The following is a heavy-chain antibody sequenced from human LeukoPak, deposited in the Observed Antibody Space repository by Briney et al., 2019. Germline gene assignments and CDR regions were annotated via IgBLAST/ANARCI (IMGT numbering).Heavy chain of an antibody. J-gene: IGHJ5*02. CDR3: ARGGGTYYYDSSGYYYEWFDP. Sequence: ASVKVYCKASGYTFTGYYMHWVRQAPGQGLEWMGWINPNSGGTNYAQKFQGRVTMTRDTSISTAYMELSRLRSDDTAVYYCARGGGTYYYDSSGYYYEWFDPWGQGTLVTVSS. D-gene: IGHD3-22*01. CDR1: GYTFTGYY. V-gene: IGHV1-2*02. CDR2: INPNSGGT.